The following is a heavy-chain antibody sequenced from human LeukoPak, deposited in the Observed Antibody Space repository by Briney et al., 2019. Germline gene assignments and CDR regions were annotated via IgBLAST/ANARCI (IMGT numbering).Heavy chain of an antibody. D-gene: IGHD5-24*01. CDR3: AREGVEMATNEYYFDY. CDR1: GFTFSSYA. Sequence: GGSLRLSCAASGFTFSSYAMRWVRQAPGKGLEWVAVISYDGSNKYYADSVKGRFTISRDNSKNTLYLQMNSLRAEDTAVYYCAREGVEMATNEYYFDYWGQGTLVTVSS. V-gene: IGHV3-30*04. J-gene: IGHJ4*02. CDR2: ISYDGSNK.